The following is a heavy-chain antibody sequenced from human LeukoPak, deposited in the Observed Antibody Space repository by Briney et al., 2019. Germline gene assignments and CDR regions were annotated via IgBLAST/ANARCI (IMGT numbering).Heavy chain of an antibody. D-gene: IGHD3-9*01. CDR3: ARDSDILTGALDY. CDR2: ISAYNGNT. J-gene: IGHJ4*02. V-gene: IGHV1-18*04. CDR1: GYTFTSYG. Sequence: DSVKVSCKASGYTFTSYGISWVRQAPGQGLEWMGWISAYNGNTNSAQKLQGRVTMTTDTPTSTAYRELRSLRSDDTAVYYCARDSDILTGALDYWGQGTLVTVSS.